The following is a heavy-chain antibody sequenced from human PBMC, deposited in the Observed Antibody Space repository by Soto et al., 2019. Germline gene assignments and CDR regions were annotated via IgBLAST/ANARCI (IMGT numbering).Heavy chain of an antibody. CDR1: GGSISSYY. CDR3: ARGIAAAAESGNYYYYYMDV. V-gene: IGHV4-59*01. CDR2: IYYSGST. Sequence: SETLSLTCTVSGGSISSYYWSWIRQPPGKGLEWIGYIYYSGSTNYNPSLKSRVTISVDTSKNQFSLKLSSVTAADTAVYYCARGIAAAAESGNYYYYYMDVWGKGTTVTVSS. J-gene: IGHJ6*03. D-gene: IGHD6-13*01.